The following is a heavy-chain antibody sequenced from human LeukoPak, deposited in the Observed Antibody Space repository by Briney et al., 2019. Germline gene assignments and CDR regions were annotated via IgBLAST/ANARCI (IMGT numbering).Heavy chain of an antibody. V-gene: IGHV1-2*02. CDR1: GYTFTGYY. Sequence: ASVKVSCKASGYTFTGYYMHWVRQAPGQGLDWMGWINPNSGGTNYAQMFQGRVTMTRDTSISTAYMELSRPRSDDTAVYYCARMEYSSGWYEYFQHWGQGTLVTVSS. CDR2: INPNSGGT. D-gene: IGHD6-19*01. J-gene: IGHJ1*01. CDR3: ARMEYSSGWYEYFQH.